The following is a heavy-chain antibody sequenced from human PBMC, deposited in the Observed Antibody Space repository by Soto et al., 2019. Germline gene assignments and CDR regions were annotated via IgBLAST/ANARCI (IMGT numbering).Heavy chain of an antibody. Sequence: SETLSLTCSVSGDYIHVGGYYWTWIRQRPGKGLEWMGYIYYTGKTYYNPSLESRLTMSVDRSKNQFSLRLTSVTAADTAVYFCGRDLTSNANCIDPWGQGPLVTVSS. D-gene: IGHD2-2*01. V-gene: IGHV4-31*02. CDR3: GRDLTSNANCIDP. CDR1: GDYIHVGGYY. J-gene: IGHJ5*02. CDR2: IYYTGKT.